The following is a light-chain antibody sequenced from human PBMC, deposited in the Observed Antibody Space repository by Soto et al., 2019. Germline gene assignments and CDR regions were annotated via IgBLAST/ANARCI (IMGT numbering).Light chain of an antibody. Sequence: QSVLTQPPSASGTPGQRVTISCSGSSSNIGSNYVYWYQQLPGTAPKLLIYRNNQRPSGVPDRFSGSKSGTSASLAISGLRSEDEADYYCVAWDDSLRVLFGGGTKLTVL. CDR3: VAWDDSLRVL. J-gene: IGLJ2*01. V-gene: IGLV1-47*01. CDR2: RNN. CDR1: SSNIGSNY.